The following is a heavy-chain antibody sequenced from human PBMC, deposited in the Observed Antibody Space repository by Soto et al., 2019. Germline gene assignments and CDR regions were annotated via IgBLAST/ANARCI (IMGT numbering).Heavy chain of an antibody. CDR1: GFTFSSYS. J-gene: IGHJ4*02. CDR3: ARVRSPIGYCSGGSCYSSLDY. CDR2: ISSSSSYI. V-gene: IGHV3-21*01. D-gene: IGHD2-15*01. Sequence: EVQLVESGGGLVKPGGSLRLSCAASGFTFSSYSMNWVRQAPGKGLEWVSSISSSSSYIYYADSVKGRFTIFRDNAKNSLYLQMNSLRAEDTAVYYCARVRSPIGYCSGGSCYSSLDYWGQGTLVTVSS.